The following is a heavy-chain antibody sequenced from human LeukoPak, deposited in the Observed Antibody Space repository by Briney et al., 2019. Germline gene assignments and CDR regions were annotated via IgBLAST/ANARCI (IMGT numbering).Heavy chain of an antibody. Sequence: PGGSLRLSCAVSGFSCNDHEMNWVRQAPGKGLEWVSYISISESSIYYADSVKGRFTISRDSARNSLYLQMNSLRAEDTAVYYCARVPRSSRIPIFRWGQGTLVTVSS. CDR3: ARVPRSSRIPIFR. CDR2: ISISESSI. J-gene: IGHJ4*02. D-gene: IGHD3-3*01. V-gene: IGHV3-48*03. CDR1: GFSCNDHE.